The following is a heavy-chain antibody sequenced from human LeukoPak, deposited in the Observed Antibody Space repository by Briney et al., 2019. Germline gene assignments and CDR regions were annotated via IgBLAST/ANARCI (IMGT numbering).Heavy chain of an antibody. Sequence: PGGSLRLSCAASGFTFSSYAMSWVRQAPGKGLEWVSAISGSGGSTYYADSVKGRFTISRDNAKNSLYLQMNSLRAEDTAVYYCARYNWNYVFDYWGQGTLVTVSS. CDR3: ARYNWNYVFDY. J-gene: IGHJ4*02. CDR1: GFTFSSYA. D-gene: IGHD1-7*01. CDR2: ISGSGGST. V-gene: IGHV3-23*01.